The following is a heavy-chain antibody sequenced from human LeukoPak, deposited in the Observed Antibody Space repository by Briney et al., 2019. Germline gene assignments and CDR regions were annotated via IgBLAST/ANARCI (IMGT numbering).Heavy chain of an antibody. D-gene: IGHD7-27*01. CDR1: GFTVSSNY. CDR2: IYSGGTT. Sequence: PGGSLRLSCAASGFTVSSNYMSWVRQAPGKGLEWVSVIYSGGTTYYADSVKGRFTISRDNPKKTLYLQMNSLRAEDTAVYYCARETGDDAFDIWGQGTMVTVSS. V-gene: IGHV3-66*01. J-gene: IGHJ3*02. CDR3: ARETGDDAFDI.